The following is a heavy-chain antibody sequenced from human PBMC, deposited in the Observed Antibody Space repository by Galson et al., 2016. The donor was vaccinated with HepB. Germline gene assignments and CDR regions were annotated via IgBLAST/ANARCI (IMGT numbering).Heavy chain of an antibody. J-gene: IGHJ4*02. Sequence: SLRLSCAASGFTFSSYVMSWVRQAPGKRLEWVSTVHTSSITYYADSVKDRFSISRDNSKNTVTLQVNSLRAEDSALYHCAKERGVGSIYGVLVFGGQGTVVTVTA. CDR1: GFTFSSYV. CDR2: VHTSSIT. D-gene: IGHD3-3*01. CDR3: AKERGVGSIYGVLVF. V-gene: IGHV3-23*01.